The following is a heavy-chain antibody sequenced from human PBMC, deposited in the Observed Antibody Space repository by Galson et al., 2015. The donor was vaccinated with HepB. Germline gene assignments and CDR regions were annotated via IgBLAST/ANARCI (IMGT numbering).Heavy chain of an antibody. CDR3: ARDHITMVRGVIITPPGPLDY. CDR1: GYTFTSYG. J-gene: IGHJ4*02. D-gene: IGHD3-10*01. CDR2: ISAYNGNT. Sequence: SVKVSCKASGYTFTSYGISWVRQAPGQGLEWMGWISAYNGNTNYAQKLQGRVTMTTDTSTSTAYMELRSLRSDDTAVYYCARDHITMVRGVIITPPGPLDYWGQGTLVTVSS. V-gene: IGHV1-18*01.